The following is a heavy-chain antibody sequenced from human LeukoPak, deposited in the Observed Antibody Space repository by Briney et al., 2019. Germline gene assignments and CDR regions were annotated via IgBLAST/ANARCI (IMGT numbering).Heavy chain of an antibody. D-gene: IGHD3-16*01. J-gene: IGHJ4*02. CDR2: MNPNSGNT. CDR1: GYTFTSYD. V-gene: IGHV1-8*01. Sequence: ASVKVSCKASGYTFTSYDINWARQATGQGLEWMGWMNPNSGNTGYAQKFQGRVTMTRNTSISTAYMVLSSLRSEDTAVYYCARAAYDYVWGNPDRFDYWGQGTLVTVSS. CDR3: ARAAYDYVWGNPDRFDY.